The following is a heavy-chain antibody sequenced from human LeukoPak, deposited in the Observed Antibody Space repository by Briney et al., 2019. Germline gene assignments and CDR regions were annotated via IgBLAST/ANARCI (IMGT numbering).Heavy chain of an antibody. CDR2: IRYDGSNK. J-gene: IGHJ4*02. V-gene: IGHV3-30*02. CDR1: GFTFSSYG. CDR3: AKDRADGYYFDY. Sequence: PGGSLRLSCTASGFTFSSYGRHWIRQAPGKGLEWVAFIRYDGSNKYYADSVKGRFTISRDNSKNTLYLQMISLRAEDTAVYYCAKDRADGYYFDYWGQGTLVTVSS.